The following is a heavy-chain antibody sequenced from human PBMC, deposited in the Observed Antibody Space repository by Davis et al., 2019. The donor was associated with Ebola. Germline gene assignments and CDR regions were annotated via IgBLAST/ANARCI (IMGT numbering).Heavy chain of an antibody. CDR3: ATTTIFGVV. V-gene: IGHV3-11*06. Sequence: GESLKISCAASGFTFSDYYMSWIRQAPGKGLEWVSYISSSSSYTNYADSVKGRFTISRDNAKNSLYLQMNSLRAEDTAVYYCATTTIFGVVWGQGTLVTVSS. CDR2: ISSSSSYT. J-gene: IGHJ4*02. CDR1: GFTFSDYY. D-gene: IGHD3-3*01.